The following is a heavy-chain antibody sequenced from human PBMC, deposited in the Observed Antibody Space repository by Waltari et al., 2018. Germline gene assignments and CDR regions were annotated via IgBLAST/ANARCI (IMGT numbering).Heavy chain of an antibody. Sequence: QVQLVESGGGVVQPGGSLRLSCAASGFTFTNYAMHWVRQAPGKGLEWAAIISYDGRNKYYADSVKSRFTISRDNSKNTLYLQMNSLRVEDTAVYYCARELFPSSSWHGDYFDYWGQGTLVTVSS. CDR3: ARELFPSSSWHGDYFDY. CDR1: GFTFTNYA. V-gene: IGHV3-30*04. D-gene: IGHD6-13*01. J-gene: IGHJ4*02. CDR2: ISYDGRNK.